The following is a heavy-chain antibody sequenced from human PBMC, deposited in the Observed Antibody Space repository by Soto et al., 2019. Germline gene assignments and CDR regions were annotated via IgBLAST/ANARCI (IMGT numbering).Heavy chain of an antibody. CDR1: GFTFSSYG. CDR2: ISYDGSNK. V-gene: IGHV3-30*03. D-gene: IGHD1-20*01. Sequence: PGGSLRLSCAASGFTFSSYGMHWVRQAPGKGLEWVAVISYDGSNKYYADSVKGRFTISRDNSKNTLYLQMNSLRAEDTAVYYCVRDRRISGINRGFDYWGRGTLVTVSS. CDR3: VRDRRISGINRGFDY. J-gene: IGHJ4*02.